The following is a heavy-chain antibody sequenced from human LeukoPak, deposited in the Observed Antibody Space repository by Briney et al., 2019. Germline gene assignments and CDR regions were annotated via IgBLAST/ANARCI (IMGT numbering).Heavy chain of an antibody. V-gene: IGHV4-34*01. CDR1: GGSFIDYS. CDR3: ARDPSGYSSSWDTYYGMDV. D-gene: IGHD6-13*01. CDR2: INHSGIT. J-gene: IGHJ6*02. Sequence: SETLSLTCSVSGGSFIDYSWSWIRQPPGKGLEWIGEINHSGITNYNPSLESRITMSVDTSKNQFSLKLSSVTAADTAVYYCARDPSGYSSSWDTYYGMDVWGQGTTVTVSS.